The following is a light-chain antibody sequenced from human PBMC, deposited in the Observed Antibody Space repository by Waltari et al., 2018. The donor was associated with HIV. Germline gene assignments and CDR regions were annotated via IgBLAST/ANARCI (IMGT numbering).Light chain of an antibody. CDR1: SSDVGGYNY. CDR3: ASWDDSLGGRWV. CDR2: EVS. Sequence: QSALTQPASVSGSPGQSITISCTGTSSDVGGYNYVSWYQHHPGKAPKLLIYEVSNRPSGVPSRFSGSNSGTSASLAISGLRSEDEAHYHCASWDDSLGGRWVFGGGTKLTVL. J-gene: IGLJ3*02. V-gene: IGLV2-14*01.